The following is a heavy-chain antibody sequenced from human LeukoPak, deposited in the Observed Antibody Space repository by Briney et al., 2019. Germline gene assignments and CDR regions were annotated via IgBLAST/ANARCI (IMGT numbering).Heavy chain of an antibody. Sequence: ASVKVSCKASGYTFTDYYMHWVRQAPGQGLEWMGWINPTSGGTSFAQKFQGRVTMTRDTSISTAYMELRSLRSDDTAVYYCARAEYYDSSGYYPFDYWGQGTLVTVSS. V-gene: IGHV1-2*02. CDR2: INPTSGGT. D-gene: IGHD3-22*01. CDR1: GYTFTDYY. J-gene: IGHJ4*02. CDR3: ARAEYYDSSGYYPFDY.